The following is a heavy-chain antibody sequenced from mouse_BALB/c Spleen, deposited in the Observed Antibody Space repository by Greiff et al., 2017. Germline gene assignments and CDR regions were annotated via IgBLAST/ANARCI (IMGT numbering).Heavy chain of an antibody. Sequence: QVQLQQSGAELMKPGASVKISCKATGYTFSSYWIEWVKQRPGHGLEWIGEILPGSGSTNYNEKFKGKATFTADTSSNTAYMQLSSLTSEDSAVYYYARGFLWFAYWGQGTLVTVSA. CDR3: ARGFLWFAY. J-gene: IGHJ3*01. CDR1: GYTFSSYW. V-gene: IGHV1-9*01. CDR2: ILPGSGST.